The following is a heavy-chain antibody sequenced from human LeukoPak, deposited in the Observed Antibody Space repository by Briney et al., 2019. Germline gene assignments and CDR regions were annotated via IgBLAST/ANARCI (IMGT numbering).Heavy chain of an antibody. CDR3: AKDQGLTAPPPYGLDV. V-gene: IGHV1-69*04. Sequence: SVKVSCKTSGGTFSSSAITWVRQAPGQGLEWMGRIIPVLNITTYAQKFQGRVTISADTSTSTVYMELSSLRSEETAVYYCAKDQGLTAPPPYGLDVWGQGTTVIVTS. J-gene: IGHJ6*02. CDR1: GGTFSSSA. D-gene: IGHD5-18*01. CDR2: IIPVLNIT.